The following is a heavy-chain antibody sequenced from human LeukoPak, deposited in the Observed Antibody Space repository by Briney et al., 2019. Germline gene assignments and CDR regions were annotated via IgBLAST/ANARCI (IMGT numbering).Heavy chain of an antibody. V-gene: IGHV3-21*01. D-gene: IGHD3-10*01. Sequence: PGGSLRLSCAASGFTFSSYSMNLVRQAPGKGLEWVSSISSSSSYIYYADSVKGRFTISRDNAKNSLYLQMNSLRAEDTAVYYCARDGAITMIRGPLDYWGQGTLVTVSS. CDR3: ARDGAITMIRGPLDY. CDR1: GFTFSSYS. J-gene: IGHJ4*02. CDR2: ISSSSSYI.